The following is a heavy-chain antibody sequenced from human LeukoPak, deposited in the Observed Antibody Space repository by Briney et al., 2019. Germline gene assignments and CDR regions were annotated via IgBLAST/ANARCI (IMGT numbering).Heavy chain of an antibody. V-gene: IGHV4-59*01. Sequence: LVKPSETLSLTCTVSGGSISSYYWSWIRQPPGKGLEWIGYIYYSGSTNYNPSLKSRVTISVDTSKNQFSLKLSSVTAADTAVYYCARAHQYCTNGVCYGLDYWGQGTLVTVSS. CDR1: GGSISSYY. J-gene: IGHJ4*02. CDR2: IYYSGST. D-gene: IGHD2-8*01. CDR3: ARAHQYCTNGVCYGLDY.